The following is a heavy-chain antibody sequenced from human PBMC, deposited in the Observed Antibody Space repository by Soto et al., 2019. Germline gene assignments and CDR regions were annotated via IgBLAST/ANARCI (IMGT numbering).Heavy chain of an antibody. CDR1: GGSVSSGSYY. CDR3: AREYHP. D-gene: IGHD2-2*02. V-gene: IGHV4-61*01. J-gene: IGHJ5*02. CDR2: IYYSGST. Sequence: QVQLRESGPGLVKPSETLSLTCTVSGGSVSSGSYYWTWIRQPPGKGLEWIGHIYYSGSTNYNPSLKSRVTISLDTSKNQFSLKLSSVTAADTAVYYCAREYHPWGQGTLVTVSS.